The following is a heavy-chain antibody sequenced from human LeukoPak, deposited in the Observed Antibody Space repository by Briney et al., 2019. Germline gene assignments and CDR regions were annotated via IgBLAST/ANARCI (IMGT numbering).Heavy chain of an antibody. D-gene: IGHD2-21*01. V-gene: IGHV3-30*04. CDR3: ARDLSIYGAEYYFDY. CDR2: ISYDGSNK. Sequence: GGSLRLSCAASGFTFSSYAMHWVRQAPGKGLEWVAGISYDGSNKYYADSVKGRFTISRDNSKNTLYLQMNSLRAEDTAVYYCARDLSIYGAEYYFDYWGQGTLVTVSS. J-gene: IGHJ4*02. CDR1: GFTFSSYA.